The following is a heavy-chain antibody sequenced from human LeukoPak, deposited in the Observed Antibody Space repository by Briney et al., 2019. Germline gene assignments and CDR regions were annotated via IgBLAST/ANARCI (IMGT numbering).Heavy chain of an antibody. CDR2: IRYDGSNK. V-gene: IGHV3-30*02. CDR3: AKDHRYSYADPHYFDY. D-gene: IGHD5-18*01. Sequence: PGGSLRLSCAASGFIFSDYGMHWVRQAPGKGLEWVTFIRYDGSNKYYADSVKGRFTISRDNSKNTLYLQMNSLRAEDTAVYYCAKDHRYSYADPHYFDYWGQGTLVTVSS. J-gene: IGHJ4*02. CDR1: GFIFSDYG.